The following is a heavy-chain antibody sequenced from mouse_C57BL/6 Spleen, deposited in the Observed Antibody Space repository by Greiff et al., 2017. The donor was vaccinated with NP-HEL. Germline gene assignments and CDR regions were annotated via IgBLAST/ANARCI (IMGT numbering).Heavy chain of an antibody. D-gene: IGHD1-1*01. Sequence: EVQVVESGPGLVKPSQSLSLTCSVTGYSITSGYYWNWIRQFPGNKLEWMGYISYDGSNNYNPSLKNRISITRDTSKNQFFLKLNSVTTEDTATYYCARLYYGSNWYFDVWGTGTTVTVSS. CDR2: ISYDGSN. J-gene: IGHJ1*03. CDR1: GYSITSGYY. CDR3: ARLYYGSNWYFDV. V-gene: IGHV3-6*01.